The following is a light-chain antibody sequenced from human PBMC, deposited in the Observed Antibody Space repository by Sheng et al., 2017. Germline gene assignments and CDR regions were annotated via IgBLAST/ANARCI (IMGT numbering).Light chain of an antibody. V-gene: IGKV1-5*03. CDR2: KAS. CDR3: QQYSNYWT. J-gene: IGKJ1*01. Sequence: DIQMTQSPSTLSASVGDRVTITCRASQSISSWLAWYQQKPGKAPKILIYKASSLESGVPSRFSDSGSGTEFTLTISSLQPDDSATYYCQQYSNYWTFGQGTKVEIK. CDR1: QSISSW.